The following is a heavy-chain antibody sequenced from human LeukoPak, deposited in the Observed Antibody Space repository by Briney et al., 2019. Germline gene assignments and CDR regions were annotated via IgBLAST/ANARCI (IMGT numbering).Heavy chain of an antibody. J-gene: IGHJ3*02. CDR3: ARRDSHDAFDI. Sequence: PSETLSLTCTVSGVSISSYYWSWIRQPPGKGLVWIAYIYYSGSTNYNPSLKSRVTTSVDTSKNQFSLKLSSVTAADTAVYYCARRDSHDAFDIWGQGTMVIVSS. V-gene: IGHV4-59*08. CDR1: GVSISSYY. D-gene: IGHD2-21*02. CDR2: IYYSGST.